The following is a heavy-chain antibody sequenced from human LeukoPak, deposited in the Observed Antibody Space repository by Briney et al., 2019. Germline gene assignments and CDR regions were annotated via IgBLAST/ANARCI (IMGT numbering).Heavy chain of an antibody. CDR1: GGSISSSSYY. J-gene: IGHJ2*01. V-gene: IGHV4-39*01. D-gene: IGHD5-12*01. CDR2: IYYSGSA. CDR3: ARHWRGWLEGRNWYFDL. Sequence: PSETLSLTCTVSGGSISSSSYYWGWIRQPPGKGLEWIGSIYYSGSAYYNPSLKSRVTISVDTSKNQFSLKLSSVTAADTAVYYCARHWRGWLEGRNWYFDLWGRGTLVTVSS.